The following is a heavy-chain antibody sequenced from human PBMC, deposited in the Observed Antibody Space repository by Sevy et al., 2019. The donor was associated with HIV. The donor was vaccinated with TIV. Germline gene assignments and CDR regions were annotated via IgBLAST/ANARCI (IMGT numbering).Heavy chain of an antibody. CDR2: IFDGGST. CDR1: GFSISSDYY. Sequence: SETLSLTCTVSGFSISSDYYWGWIRQPPGKGLEWIGSIFDGGSTYYNPSLKSRVTISIETSKNQFSLKLSLVTAADTAVYYCARDYYGSGSYYEFVYWGQGTLVTVSS. D-gene: IGHD3-10*01. V-gene: IGHV4-38-2*02. CDR3: ARDYYGSGSYYEFVY. J-gene: IGHJ4*02.